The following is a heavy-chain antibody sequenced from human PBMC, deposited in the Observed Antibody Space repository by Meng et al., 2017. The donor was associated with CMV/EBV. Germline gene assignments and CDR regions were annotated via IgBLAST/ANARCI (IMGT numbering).Heavy chain of an antibody. CDR1: GFSRSTTGVG. CDR3: ARWPAEY. V-gene: IGHV2-5*02. J-gene: IGHJ4*02. CDR2: IYWDDDK. Sequence: QITLKESRPTLVEPTQTLTLTCPFSGFSRSTTGVGVAWIRQSPGKATEWLELIYWDDDKRYSPSLKSRLTITKDTSKNQVILTVTNMDPVDTATYYCARWPAEYWGQGTLVTVSS. D-gene: IGHD5-24*01.